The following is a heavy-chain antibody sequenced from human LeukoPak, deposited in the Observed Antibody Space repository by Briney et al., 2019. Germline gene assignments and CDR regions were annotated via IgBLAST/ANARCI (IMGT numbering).Heavy chain of an antibody. V-gene: IGHV3-21*01. Sequence: PGGSLRLSCAASGFTFSSYSMNWVRQAPGKGLEWVSSISSSSSYIYYADSVKGRFIISRDNAKNSLYLQMNSLRAEDTAVYYCASLRDGYILGYWGQGTLVTVSS. CDR1: GFTFSSYS. J-gene: IGHJ4*02. D-gene: IGHD5-24*01. CDR2: ISSSSSYI. CDR3: ASLRDGYILGY.